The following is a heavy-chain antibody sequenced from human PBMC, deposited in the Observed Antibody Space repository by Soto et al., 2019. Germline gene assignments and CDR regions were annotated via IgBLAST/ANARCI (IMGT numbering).Heavy chain of an antibody. V-gene: IGHV3-33*01. J-gene: IGHJ4*02. CDR3: AREFNGGSDTYWVALLGY. CDR2: IWYDESKK. CDR1: GFTFSTYG. Sequence: QVQLVESGGGVVQPGRSLRLSCAASGFTFSTYGMHWVRQAPGKGLEWVAVIWYDESKKYYGDSVKGRFTISRDNSKNTLYLHMNSLRVEDTAVYYCAREFNGGSDTYWVALLGYWGQGTLVTVSS. D-gene: IGHD3-10*01.